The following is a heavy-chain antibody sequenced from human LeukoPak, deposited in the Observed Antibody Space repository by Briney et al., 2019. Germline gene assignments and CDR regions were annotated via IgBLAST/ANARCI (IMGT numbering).Heavy chain of an antibody. CDR2: VHPGDSDT. CDR3: ATHPGGLQSGFDN. V-gene: IGHV5-51*01. D-gene: IGHD5-24*01. CDR1: GYSFTSYW. J-gene: IGHJ4*02. Sequence: GESLKISCKGSGYSFTSYWIGWVRQMPGKGLEYMGIVHPGDSDTRYSPSFQGQVTISVDRSSSTAYIQWSRLKASDTAMYYCATHPGGLQSGFDNWGQGTLVTVSS.